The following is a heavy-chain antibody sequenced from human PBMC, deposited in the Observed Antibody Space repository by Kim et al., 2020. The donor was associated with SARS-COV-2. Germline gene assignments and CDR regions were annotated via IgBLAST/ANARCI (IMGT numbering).Heavy chain of an antibody. CDR3: ARGFYPRGGYFDY. V-gene: IGHV4-31*02. Sequence: YNPSLKSGVTISVDTSKNQFSLKRGSVTAADTAVYDCARGFYPRGGYFDYWGQGTLVTVSS. D-gene: IGHD3-10*01. J-gene: IGHJ4*02.